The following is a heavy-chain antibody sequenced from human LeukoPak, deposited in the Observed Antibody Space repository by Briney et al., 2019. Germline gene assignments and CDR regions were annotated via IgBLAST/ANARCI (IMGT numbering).Heavy chain of an antibody. Sequence: GSLRLSCAASGFTFSSYGMHWVRQAPGKGLEWVAFIRYDGSNKYYADSVKGRFTISRDNAKNSLYLQMNSLRAEDTAVYYCAREAYDILNAFDIWGQGTMVTVSS. CDR3: AREAYDILNAFDI. V-gene: IGHV3-30*02. CDR1: GFTFSSYG. J-gene: IGHJ3*02. CDR2: IRYDGSNK. D-gene: IGHD3-9*01.